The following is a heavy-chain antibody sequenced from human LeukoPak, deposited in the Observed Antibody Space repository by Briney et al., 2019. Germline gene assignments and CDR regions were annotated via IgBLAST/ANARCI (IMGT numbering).Heavy chain of an antibody. Sequence: PGGSLRLSCAASGFTFRSYWMSWVRQAPGKGLEWVANIKQDGSEKYYVDSVKGRFTISRDNAKNSLYLQMNSLRAEDTAVYYGARAWGVVDFFDYWGQGTLVTVSS. J-gene: IGHJ4*02. CDR2: IKQDGSEK. V-gene: IGHV3-7*04. CDR3: ARAWGVVDFFDY. D-gene: IGHD2-15*01. CDR1: GFTFRSYW.